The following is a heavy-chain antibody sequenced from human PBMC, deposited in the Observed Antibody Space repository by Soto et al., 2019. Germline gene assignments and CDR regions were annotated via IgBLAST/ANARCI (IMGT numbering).Heavy chain of an antibody. D-gene: IGHD2-15*01. CDR3: PSGKGSRRVYFES. Sequence: PSETLSLTCTVSGGSVSSGGYYWSWIRQSPGKGLDWIGYIFYSGSTDYHPSLKSRVTISLDTSKNQFSLNLSSVTAADTAVYYCPSGKGSRRVYFESWGHGTLVTVSS. V-gene: IGHV4-61*08. CDR1: GGSVSSGGYY. CDR2: IFYSGST. J-gene: IGHJ4*01.